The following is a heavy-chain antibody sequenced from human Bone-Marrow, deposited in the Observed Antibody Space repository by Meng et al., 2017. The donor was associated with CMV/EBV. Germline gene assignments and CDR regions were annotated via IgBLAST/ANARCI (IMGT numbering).Heavy chain of an antibody. V-gene: IGHV4-39*07. Sequence: SETLSLTCTVSGGSISTNGVYWGWIRQSPGKGLEWIASIYYTGTTYYSPSLKSRLTISVDTSKNQFSLSLTSVNAADTAVYYCVRIVGSSDLDFWGQGTRVTGSS. CDR1: GGSISTNGVY. CDR3: VRIVGSSDLDF. CDR2: IYYTGTT. J-gene: IGHJ4*02. D-gene: IGHD1-26*01.